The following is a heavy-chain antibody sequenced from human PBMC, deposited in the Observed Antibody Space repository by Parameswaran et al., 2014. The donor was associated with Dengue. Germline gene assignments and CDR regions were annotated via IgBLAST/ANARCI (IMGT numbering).Heavy chain of an antibody. V-gene: IGHV1-18*01. D-gene: IGHD2-15*01. Sequence: SWVRQAPGQGLEWMGWINAYNANTNYTQKLQGRVTMTTDTSTSTAYMELRSLRADDTAVYYCARGIGYCGDDNCHNYFYYYMDVWGKGTTVTVSS. CDR3: ARGIGYCGDDNCHNYFYYYMDV. CDR2: INAYNANT. J-gene: IGHJ6*03.